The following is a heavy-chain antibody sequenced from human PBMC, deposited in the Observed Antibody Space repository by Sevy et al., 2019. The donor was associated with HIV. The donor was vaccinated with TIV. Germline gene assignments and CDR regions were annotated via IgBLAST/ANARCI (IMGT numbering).Heavy chain of an antibody. CDR3: AREGCTKPHDY. J-gene: IGHJ4*02. D-gene: IGHD2-8*01. CDR2: LSFGCGEI. Sequence: GGSLRLSCAASGFTFSANWMSWVRQPPGKGLEWVSTLSFGCGEINYADSVKGRFTISRDNSKSSVYLQMNNLRPEDTAVYYCAREGCTKPHDYWGQGTLVTVSS. CDR1: GFTFSANW. V-gene: IGHV3-23*01.